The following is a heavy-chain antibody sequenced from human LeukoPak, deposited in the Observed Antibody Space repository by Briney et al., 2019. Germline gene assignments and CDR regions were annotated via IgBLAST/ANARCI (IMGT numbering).Heavy chain of an antibody. J-gene: IGHJ4*02. Sequence: GGSLRLSCAASGFTFSSYAMSWVRQAPGKGLEWVSGISGSGGSTYYADSVKGRSIISRDNPKNTLYLQMNSLRAEDTAVYYCAKLAFGEFTDCWGQGTLITVSS. CDR3: AKLAFGEFTDC. V-gene: IGHV3-23*01. CDR2: ISGSGGST. CDR1: GFTFSSYA. D-gene: IGHD3-10*01.